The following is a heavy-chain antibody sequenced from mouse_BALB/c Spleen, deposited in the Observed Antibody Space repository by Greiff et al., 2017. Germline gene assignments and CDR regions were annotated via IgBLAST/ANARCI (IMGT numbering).Heavy chain of an antibody. D-gene: IGHD2-1*01. CDR3: TRLYYGNYVGAMDY. V-gene: IGHV1-69*02. Sequence: QVQLQQPGSVLVRPGASVKLSCKASGYTFTSSWMHWAKQRPGQGLEWIGNIYPSDSYTNYNQKFKDKATLTVDKSSSTAYMQLSSPTSEDSAVYYCTRLYYGNYVGAMDYWGQGTSVTVSS. CDR2: IYPSDSYT. J-gene: IGHJ4*01. CDR1: GYTFTSSW.